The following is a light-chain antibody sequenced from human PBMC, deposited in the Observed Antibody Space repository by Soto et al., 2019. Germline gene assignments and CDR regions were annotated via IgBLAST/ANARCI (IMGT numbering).Light chain of an antibody. CDR1: SSDVGGYNY. CDR3: SSYTSSSTQV. J-gene: IGLJ1*01. CDR2: EVS. V-gene: IGLV2-14*01. Sequence: QSALTQPASVSGSPGQSITISSTGTSSDVGGYNYVSWYQQHSGKAPKLMIYEVSNRPSGVSNRFSGSKSGNTASLTISGLQAEDEADYYCSSYTSSSTQVFGTGTKLTVL.